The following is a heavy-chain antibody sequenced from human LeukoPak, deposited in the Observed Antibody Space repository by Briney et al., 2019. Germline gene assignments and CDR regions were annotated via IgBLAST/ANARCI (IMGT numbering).Heavy chain of an antibody. Sequence: GGSLRLSCAAFGFTFSSYAMSWVRQPPGKGLEWVSAISGSGGNTYYADSVKGRFTISRDNSKNTLDLQMKSLRAYDTDVYYCSKSESITVIGVIITPFDYWGQGTLVTVSS. D-gene: IGHD3-22*01. CDR3: SKSESITVIGVIITPFDY. CDR2: ISGSGGNT. CDR1: GFTFSSYA. J-gene: IGHJ4*02. V-gene: IGHV3-23*01.